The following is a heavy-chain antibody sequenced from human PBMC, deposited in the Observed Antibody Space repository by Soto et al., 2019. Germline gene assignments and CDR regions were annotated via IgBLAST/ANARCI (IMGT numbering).Heavy chain of an antibody. Sequence: WSLRLSCAASGFTVSSSYMSWVRQAPGQGLEWVLVIYSGGSTYYADSVKGRFTISRDNSKNTLYLQMNSLRAEDTAVYYCARAPGSSGYSDYFDYWGQGTLVTVSS. D-gene: IGHD3-22*01. CDR1: GFTVSSSY. J-gene: IGHJ4*02. V-gene: IGHV3-53*01. CDR2: IYSGGST. CDR3: ARAPGSSGYSDYFDY.